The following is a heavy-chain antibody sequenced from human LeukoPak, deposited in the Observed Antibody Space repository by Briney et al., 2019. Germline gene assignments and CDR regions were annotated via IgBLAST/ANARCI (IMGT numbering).Heavy chain of an antibody. J-gene: IGHJ4*02. D-gene: IGHD3-16*01. CDR1: GGSISSSSYY. Sequence: SEILSLTCTVSGGSISSSSYYWGWIRQPPGKGLEWIGSIYYSGSTYYNPSLKSRVTISVDTSKNQFSLKLSSVTAADTAVYYCARPRRGPIDYWGQGTLVTVSS. V-gene: IGHV4-39*01. CDR3: ARPRRGPIDY. CDR2: IYYSGST.